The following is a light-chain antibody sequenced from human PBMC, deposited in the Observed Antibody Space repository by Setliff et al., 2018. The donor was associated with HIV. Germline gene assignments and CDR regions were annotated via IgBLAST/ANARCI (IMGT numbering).Light chain of an antibody. V-gene: IGLV2-14*01. CDR3: SSYTRNGLCV. CDR1: SNDIGAFTF. Sequence: QSVLTQPASVSGSPGQSITISCTGTSNDIGAFTFVSWYQHYPDEAPTLIIYEVNDRPSGVSSRFSGSKSGDTASLTISRLQADDEADYYCSSYTRNGLCVFGTGTKVTVL. CDR2: EVN. J-gene: IGLJ1*01.